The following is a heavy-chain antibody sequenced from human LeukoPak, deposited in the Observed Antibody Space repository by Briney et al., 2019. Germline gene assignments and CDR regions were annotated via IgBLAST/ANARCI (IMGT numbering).Heavy chain of an antibody. V-gene: IGHV4-39*07. CDR2: INHSGST. CDR1: GGSISSSSYY. Sequence: SETLSLTCTVSGGSISSSSYYWSWIRQPPGKGLEWIGEINHSGSTNYNPSLKSRVTISVDTSKNQFSLKLSSVTAADTAVYYCARGHYVWGSYRLDYWGQGTLVTVSS. J-gene: IGHJ4*02. CDR3: ARGHYVWGSYRLDY. D-gene: IGHD3-16*02.